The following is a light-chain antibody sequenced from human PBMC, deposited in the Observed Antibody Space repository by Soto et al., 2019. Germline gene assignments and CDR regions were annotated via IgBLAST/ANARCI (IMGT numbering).Light chain of an antibody. CDR2: GDN. CDR1: TSNIGYSF. CDR3: GTWDSSLSVGV. Sequence: QSVLTQPPSVSAAPGDKVTISCSGSTSNIGYSFVSWYQQFPGTAPKLIIHGDNDRPSGIPDRFSASKSGTSATLGISGLQTGDEADYYCGTWDSSLSVGVFGTGTKVTV. J-gene: IGLJ1*01. V-gene: IGLV1-51*01.